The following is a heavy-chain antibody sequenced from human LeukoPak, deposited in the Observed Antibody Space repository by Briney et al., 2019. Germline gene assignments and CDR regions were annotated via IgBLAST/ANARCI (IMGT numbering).Heavy chain of an antibody. J-gene: IGHJ5*02. CDR1: GFTFSSYS. CDR2: ISSSSSTI. Sequence: GGSLRLSCAASGFTFSSYSMNWVRQAPGKGLEWVSYISSSSSTIYYADSVKGRFTISRDNAKNSLYLQMNSLRAEDTAVYYCAKEGIQFGEPRAVNWFDPWGQGTLVTVSS. V-gene: IGHV3-48*01. D-gene: IGHD3-10*01. CDR3: AKEGIQFGEPRAVNWFDP.